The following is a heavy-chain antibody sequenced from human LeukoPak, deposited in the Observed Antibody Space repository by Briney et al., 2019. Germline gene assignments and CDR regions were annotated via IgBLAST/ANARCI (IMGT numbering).Heavy chain of an antibody. V-gene: IGHV1-46*01. J-gene: IGHJ5*02. CDR2: INPSGGST. D-gene: IGHD2-8*02. Sequence: ASVKVSCKASGYTFTSYYMHWVRQAPGQGLEWMGIINPSGGSTSYAQKFQGRVTMTRDTSTSTVYMELSSLRSDDTAVYYCASEFTGWFDPWGQGTLVTVSS. CDR1: GYTFTSYY. CDR3: ASEFTGWFDP.